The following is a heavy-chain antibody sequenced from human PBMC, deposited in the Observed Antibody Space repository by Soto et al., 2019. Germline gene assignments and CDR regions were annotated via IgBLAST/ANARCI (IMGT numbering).Heavy chain of an antibody. D-gene: IGHD3-16*01. CDR1: GGTFSSYP. J-gene: IGHJ5*02. CDR3: ARGGTFPPFDP. CDR2: ITPLYGTK. Sequence: QVQLVQSGPEVKEPGSSVKVSCKTSGGTFSSYPLNWVRQAPGQGLEWMGVITPLYGTKNYAQRFRGRVTLAADASTSTVFMEPTTATPDPPAVYFCARGGTFPPFDPCGQGILETVSS. V-gene: IGHV1-69*12.